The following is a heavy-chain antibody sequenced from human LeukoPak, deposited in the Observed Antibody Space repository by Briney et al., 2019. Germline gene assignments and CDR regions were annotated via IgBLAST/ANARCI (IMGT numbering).Heavy chain of an antibody. CDR2: MNPNSGNT. V-gene: IGHV1-8*01. CDR3: ARGVGSSPFEYYYYGMDV. Sequence: GASVKVSCKASGYTFTSYDINWVRQATGQGLEWMGWMNPNSGNTGYAQKFQGRVTMTRNTSISTAYMELSSLRSEDTAVYYCARGVGSSPFEYYYYGMDVWGQGTTVTVSS. D-gene: IGHD6-6*01. J-gene: IGHJ6*02. CDR1: GYTFTSYD.